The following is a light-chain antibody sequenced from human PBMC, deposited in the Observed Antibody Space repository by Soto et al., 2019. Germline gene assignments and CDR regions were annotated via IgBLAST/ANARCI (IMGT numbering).Light chain of an antibody. CDR2: DAS. Sequence: EIVLTQSPGTLSLSPGQRATLSCRASQSVISSYLVWYQQKPGQAPRLLIFDASSRAPGIPDRFSGSGSGTDFTLTISRLEPEDFAVYYCQQYGSSPITFGQGTRLEIK. CDR1: QSVISSY. J-gene: IGKJ5*01. CDR3: QQYGSSPIT. V-gene: IGKV3-20*01.